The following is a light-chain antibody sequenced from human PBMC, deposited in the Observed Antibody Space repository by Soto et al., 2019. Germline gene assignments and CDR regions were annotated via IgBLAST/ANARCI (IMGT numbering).Light chain of an antibody. J-gene: IGLJ3*02. CDR2: DTS. V-gene: IGLV7-46*01. CDR3: LLAYNSARPWV. Sequence: QTVVTQEPSLTVSPGGTVTLTCGSSTGAVTSGHYPYWFQQKPGQAPRTLISDTSNKHSWTPARFSGSLLGGKAALTLSGAQPEDEAEYYCLLAYNSARPWVFGGGTKLTVL. CDR1: TGAVTSGHY.